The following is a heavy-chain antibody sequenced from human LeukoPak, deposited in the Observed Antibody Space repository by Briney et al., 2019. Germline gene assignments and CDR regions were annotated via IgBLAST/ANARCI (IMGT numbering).Heavy chain of an antibody. J-gene: IGHJ4*02. V-gene: IGHV1-69*13. CDR1: GGTFSSYA. CDR2: IIPIFGTA. Sequence: ASVKVSCKASGGTFSSYAISWVRQAPGQGLEWMGGIIPIFGTANYAQKFQGRVTITADESTSTAYMELSSLRSEDTAVYYCAREGYYDSSGYYSPLYWGQGTLVTVSS. CDR3: AREGYYDSSGYYSPLY. D-gene: IGHD3-22*01.